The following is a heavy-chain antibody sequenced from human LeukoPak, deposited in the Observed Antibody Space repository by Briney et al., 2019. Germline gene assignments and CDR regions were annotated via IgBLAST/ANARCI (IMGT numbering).Heavy chain of an antibody. CDR3: AREGIAAAGKRVEGFDY. Sequence: GGSLRLSCAASGFTFSSYAMHWVRQAPGKELEWVAVISYDGSNKYYADSVKGRFTISRDNSKNTLYLQMNSLRAEDTAVYYCAREGIAAAGKRVEGFDYWGQGTLVTVSS. V-gene: IGHV3-30*04. D-gene: IGHD6-13*01. CDR1: GFTFSSYA. CDR2: ISYDGSNK. J-gene: IGHJ4*02.